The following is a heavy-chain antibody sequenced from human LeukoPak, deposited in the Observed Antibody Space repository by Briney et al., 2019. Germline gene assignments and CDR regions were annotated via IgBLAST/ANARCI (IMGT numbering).Heavy chain of an antibody. Sequence: GSMSLACAPDAFTFSSYWMHWVRPAPRKGLVWVSRMKREGRRTIYADSVKGRFTISRDNAKNTLYLQMNSLRAEDTAVYYCARERHSPSSYDYVWGSYLSIWGQGTMVTVSS. CDR2: MKREGRRT. D-gene: IGHD3-16*02. J-gene: IGHJ3*02. CDR3: ARERHSPSSYDYVWGSYLSI. V-gene: IGHV3-74*01. CDR1: AFTFSSYW.